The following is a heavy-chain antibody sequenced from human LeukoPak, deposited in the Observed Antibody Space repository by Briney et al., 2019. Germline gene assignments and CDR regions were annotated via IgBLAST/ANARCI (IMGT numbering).Heavy chain of an antibody. V-gene: IGHV4-59*01. D-gene: IGHD6-19*01. J-gene: IGHJ4*02. Sequence: SETLSLTCTVSGGSISSYYWSWIRQPPGKGLEWIGYIYYSGSTNYNPSLKSRVTISVDTSKNQFSLKLSSVTAADTAVYYCARSPVSGWFDYWGQGTLVTVSS. CDR1: GGSISSYY. CDR2: IYYSGST. CDR3: ARSPVSGWFDY.